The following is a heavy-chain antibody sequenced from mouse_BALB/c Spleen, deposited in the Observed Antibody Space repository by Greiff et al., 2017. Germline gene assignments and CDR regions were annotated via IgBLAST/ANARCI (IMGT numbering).Heavy chain of an antibody. CDR3: ARRLTPFAY. Sequence: EVMLVESGGGLVKPGGSLKLSCAASGFTFSDYYMYWVRQTPEKRLEWVATISDGGSYTYYPDSVKGRFTISRDNAKNTLYLQMSSLRSEDTAMYYCARRLTPFAYWGQGTLVTVSA. J-gene: IGHJ3*01. CDR1: GFTFSDYY. V-gene: IGHV5-4*02. D-gene: IGHD1-2*01. CDR2: ISDGGSYT.